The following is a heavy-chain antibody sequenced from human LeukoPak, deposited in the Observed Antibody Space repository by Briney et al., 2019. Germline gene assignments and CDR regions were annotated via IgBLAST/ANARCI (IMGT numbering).Heavy chain of an antibody. CDR3: AVWGMVRGVMR. CDR1: GFTFSGFA. D-gene: IGHD3-10*01. V-gene: IGHV3-21*01. J-gene: IGHJ4*02. Sequence: GGSLRLSCAASGFTFSGFAMSWVRQAPGKGLEWVSSISSSSSYIYYADSVKGRFTISRDNAKNSLYLQMNSLRAEDTAVYYCAVWGMVRGVMRWGQGTLVTVSS. CDR2: ISSSSSYI.